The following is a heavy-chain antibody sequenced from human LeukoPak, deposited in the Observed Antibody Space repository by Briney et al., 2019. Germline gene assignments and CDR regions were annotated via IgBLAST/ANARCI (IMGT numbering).Heavy chain of an antibody. J-gene: IGHJ4*02. D-gene: IGHD3-22*01. CDR3: ARRVGYYYDSSGYYGY. CDR2: IDPSDSYT. V-gene: IGHV5-10-1*01. CDR1: GYSFTSYW. Sequence: GESLKISCKSSGYSFTSYWISWVRQMPGKGLEWMGRIDPSDSYTNYSPSFQGHVTISADKSISTAYLQWSSLKASDTAMYYCARRVGYYYDSSGYYGYWGQGTLVTVSS.